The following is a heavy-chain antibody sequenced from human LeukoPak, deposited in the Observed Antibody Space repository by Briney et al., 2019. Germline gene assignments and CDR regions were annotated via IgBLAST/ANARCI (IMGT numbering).Heavy chain of an antibody. CDR2: ISGSGGYT. CDR3: AASRSKGPQGTLPYYFDY. Sequence: GGSLRLSCAASGFTFSSFVMSWVRQAPGKGLEWVSAISGSGGYTYYSDSVKGRFTISRDNSKNTLYLQMNSLRAEDTAVYYCAASRSKGPQGTLPYYFDYWGQGTLVTVSS. D-gene: IGHD1-14*01. J-gene: IGHJ4*02. CDR1: GFTFSSFV. V-gene: IGHV3-23*01.